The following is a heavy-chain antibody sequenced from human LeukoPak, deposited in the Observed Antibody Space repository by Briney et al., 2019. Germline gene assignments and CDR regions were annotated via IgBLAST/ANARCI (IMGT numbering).Heavy chain of an antibody. CDR3: ARDSIDYGDYVCLFDY. J-gene: IGHJ4*02. CDR2: ISYDGSNK. Sequence: AGGSLRLSCAASGFTFSSYAMHWVRQAPGKGLEWVAVISYDGSNKYYADSVKGRFTISRDNSKNSLYLQMNSLRAEDTAVYYCARDSIDYGDYVCLFDYWGQGTLVTVSS. CDR1: GFTFSSYA. V-gene: IGHV3-30-3*01. D-gene: IGHD4-17*01.